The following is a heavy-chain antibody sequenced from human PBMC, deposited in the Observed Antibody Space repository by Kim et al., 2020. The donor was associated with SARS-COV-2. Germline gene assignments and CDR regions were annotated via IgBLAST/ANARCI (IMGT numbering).Heavy chain of an antibody. V-gene: IGHV3-30*02. J-gene: IGHJ6*02. CDR3: AKDPGGGSVLYGMDV. D-gene: IGHD2-8*02. Sequence: DSVKGRFAMSRDNSKNTLYLQMNSLRAEDTAVYYCAKDPGGGSVLYGMDVWGQGTTVTVSS.